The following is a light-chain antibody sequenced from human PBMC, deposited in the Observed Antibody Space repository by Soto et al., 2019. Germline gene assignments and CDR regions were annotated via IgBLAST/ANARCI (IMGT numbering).Light chain of an antibody. CDR3: SSFTTTRTVV. J-gene: IGLJ3*02. V-gene: IGLV2-14*01. CDR1: SSDVGRYNY. CDR2: GVT. Sequence: QSALTQPASVSGSPGQSITISCTGTSSDVGRYNYVSWYQQHPGKAPKLMIYGVTNRPSGVSNRFSASKSGNTASLTISGLQAEDEADYYCSSFTTTRTVVFGGGTKVTVL.